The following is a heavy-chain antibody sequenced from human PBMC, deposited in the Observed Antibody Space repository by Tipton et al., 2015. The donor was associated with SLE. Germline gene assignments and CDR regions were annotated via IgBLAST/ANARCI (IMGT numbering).Heavy chain of an antibody. CDR1: GGSISSGSYY. CDR3: ARDLNYYGSGSYKGWFDP. J-gene: IGHJ5*02. V-gene: IGHV4-61*02. D-gene: IGHD3-10*01. CDR2: TYTSGST. Sequence: TLSLTCTVSGGSISSGSYYWSWIRQPAGKGLEWIGRTYTSGSTNYNPSLKSRVTISVDTSKNQFSLKLSSVTAADTAVYYCARDLNYYGSGSYKGWFDPGGQGTLVTVSS.